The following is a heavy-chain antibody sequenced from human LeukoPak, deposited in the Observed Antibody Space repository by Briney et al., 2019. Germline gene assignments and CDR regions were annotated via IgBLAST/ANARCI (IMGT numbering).Heavy chain of an antibody. CDR2: IYTSGST. D-gene: IGHD4-17*01. V-gene: IGHV4-61*02. J-gene: IGHJ5*02. CDR3: ARAGDYGDYVGWFDP. Sequence: SETLSLTCTVSGGSISSVSHYWSWIRQPAGKGLEWIGRIYTSGSTNYNPSLKSRVTMSVDTSKKQFSLKLTSVTAADTAVYYCARAGDYGDYVGWFDPWGQGTLVTVSS. CDR1: GGSISSVSHY.